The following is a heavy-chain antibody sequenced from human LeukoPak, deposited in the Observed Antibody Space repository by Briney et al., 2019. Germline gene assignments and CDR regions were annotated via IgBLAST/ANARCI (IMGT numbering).Heavy chain of an antibody. D-gene: IGHD1-26*01. J-gene: IGHJ4*02. CDR1: GFTFTSYS. V-gene: IGHV3-23*01. Sequence: HAGGSLRLSGAASGFTFTSYSMNWVRQAPGKGLEWVSTISGGGGSTYYADSVKGRFTISRDNSKNTLYLQVNSLRAEDTAVYYCAKGGKWDVTPFDYWGQGTLVTVSS. CDR3: AKGGKWDVTPFDY. CDR2: ISGGGGST.